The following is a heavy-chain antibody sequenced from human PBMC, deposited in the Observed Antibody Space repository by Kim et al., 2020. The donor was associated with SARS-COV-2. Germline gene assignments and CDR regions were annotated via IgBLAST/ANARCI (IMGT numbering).Heavy chain of an antibody. D-gene: IGHD6-13*01. J-gene: IGHJ3*02. Sequence: SETLSLTCTVSGGSISSSSYYWGWIRQPPGKGLEWIGSIYYSGSTYYNPSLKSRVTISVDTSKNQFSLKLSSVTAADTAVYYCARLSGWEQQLVPSDAFDIWGQGTMVTVSS. CDR2: IYYSGST. V-gene: IGHV4-39*01. CDR1: GGSISSSSYY. CDR3: ARLSGWEQQLVPSDAFDI.